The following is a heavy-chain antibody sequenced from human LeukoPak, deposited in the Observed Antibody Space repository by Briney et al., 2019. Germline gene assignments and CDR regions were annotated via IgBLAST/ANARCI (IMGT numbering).Heavy chain of an antibody. D-gene: IGHD3-16*01. J-gene: IGHJ4*02. Sequence: GGSLRLSCTVSGFTFNTYWMHAVRQAPGKGLVWVSRMNNDGRVISYADSVKGRFTISRDNAKNTLYLQMNSLRAEDTAVYYCAREFEATGFWALDYWGQGTLVTASS. V-gene: IGHV3-74*01. CDR3: AREFEATGFWALDY. CDR2: MNNDGRVI. CDR1: GFTFNTYW.